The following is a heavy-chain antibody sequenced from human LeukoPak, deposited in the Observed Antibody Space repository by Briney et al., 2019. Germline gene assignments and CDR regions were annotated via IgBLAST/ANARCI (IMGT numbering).Heavy chain of an antibody. CDR2: ISAYNGNT. J-gene: IGHJ4*02. CDR3: ASSDSPVLRFLERPENFDY. CDR1: GYTFTSYG. V-gene: IGHV1-18*01. D-gene: IGHD3-3*01. Sequence: ASVKVSCKASGYTFTSYGISWVRQAPGQGLEWMGWISAYNGNTNYAQKLQGRVTMTTDTSTSTAYMELRSLRSDDTAVYYCASSDSPVLRFLERPENFDYWGQGTLVTVSS.